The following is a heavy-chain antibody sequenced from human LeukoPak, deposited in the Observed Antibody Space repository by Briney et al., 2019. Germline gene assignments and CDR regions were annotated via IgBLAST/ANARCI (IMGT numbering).Heavy chain of an antibody. CDR1: GFTFSSYG. D-gene: IGHD4-17*01. Sequence: GGSLRLSCAASGFTFSSYGMSWVRQAPGKGLEWVSAISGSGGSTYYADSVKGRFTISRDNSKNTLYLQMNSLRAEDTAVYYCAKVYGDYGDYYYYYYMDVWGKGTTVTVSS. CDR2: ISGSGGST. CDR3: AKVYGDYGDYYYYYYMDV. J-gene: IGHJ6*03. V-gene: IGHV3-23*01.